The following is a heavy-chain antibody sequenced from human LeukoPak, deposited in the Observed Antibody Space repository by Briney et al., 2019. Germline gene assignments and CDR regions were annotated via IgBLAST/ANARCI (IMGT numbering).Heavy chain of an antibody. CDR3: AKARGHIVATHFDY. V-gene: IGHV3-23*01. D-gene: IGHD5-12*01. Sequence: PGGSLRLSCAASGFTFSSYGMHWIRQSPERGLEWVSGLSGSGLNTYYADSVKGRFTISRDNSKNTLYLQMNSLRAEDTAVYYCAKARGHIVATHFDYWGQGTLVTVSS. CDR1: GFTFSSYG. J-gene: IGHJ4*02. CDR2: LSGSGLNT.